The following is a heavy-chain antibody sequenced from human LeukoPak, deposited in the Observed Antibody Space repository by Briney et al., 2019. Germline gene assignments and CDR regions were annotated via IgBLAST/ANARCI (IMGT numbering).Heavy chain of an antibody. V-gene: IGHV4-59*01. D-gene: IGHD6-13*01. CDR1: GDPIKCYY. CDR3: ARAAWSSWYAETQIFDY. Sequence: SEPVSLPCTDCGDPIKCYYGIGLREPPGKALEWIGYICYSGSTNYNASLKSRVTMSLDPSKNQFSLKLSSVTAADTAVYYCARAAWSSWYAETQIFDYWGQRTLVTVSS. CDR2: ICYSGST. J-gene: IGHJ4*02.